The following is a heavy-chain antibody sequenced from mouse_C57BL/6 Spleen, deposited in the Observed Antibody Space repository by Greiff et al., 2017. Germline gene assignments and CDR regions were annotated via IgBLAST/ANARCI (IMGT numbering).Heavy chain of an antibody. D-gene: IGHD1-1*01. CDR2: IDPETGGT. Sequence: VQLQESVAELVRPGASVTLSCQASGYTFTDYEMHWVKQPPVHGLEWIGAIDPETGGTAYNQKFKGKAILTADKSSSTAYMELRSLTSADSAVYYCTRGVVLYYFDYWGQGTTLTVSS. CDR1: GYTFTDYE. V-gene: IGHV1-15*01. CDR3: TRGVVLYYFDY. J-gene: IGHJ2*01.